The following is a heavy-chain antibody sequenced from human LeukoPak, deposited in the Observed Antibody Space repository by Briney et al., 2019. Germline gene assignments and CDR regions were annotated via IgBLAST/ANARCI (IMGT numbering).Heavy chain of an antibody. V-gene: IGHV3-33*08. CDR1: GFSFISYG. CDR3: AKGKSSTSIDY. J-gene: IGHJ4*02. CDR2: IWYDGSNK. D-gene: IGHD2-2*01. Sequence: GGSLRLSCAASGFSFISYGMHWVRQAPGKGLEWVGVIWYDGSNKYYADSVKGRFTISRDNSKNTLYLQMNSLRAEDTAVYYCAKGKSSTSIDYWGQGTLVTVSS.